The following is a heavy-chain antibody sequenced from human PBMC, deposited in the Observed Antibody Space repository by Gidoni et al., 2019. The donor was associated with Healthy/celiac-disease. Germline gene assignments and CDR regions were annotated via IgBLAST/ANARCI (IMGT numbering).Heavy chain of an antibody. CDR2: IDSSGST. Sequence: QLQLQESGPGRGKPSETLSLTCTVSGGSISSSRYYWGWIRQPPGKGLEWIGSIDSSGSTYYNPSLKTRVTISLDTSKNQFSLKLSSVTAADTAVSYCARLAGGYDANHYFDYWGQGTLVTVSS. V-gene: IGHV4-39*01. CDR1: GGSISSSRYY. D-gene: IGHD5-12*01. J-gene: IGHJ4*02. CDR3: ARLAGGYDANHYFDY.